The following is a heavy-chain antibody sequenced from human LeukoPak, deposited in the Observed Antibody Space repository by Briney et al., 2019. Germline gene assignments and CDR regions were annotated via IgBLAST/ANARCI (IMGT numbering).Heavy chain of an antibody. CDR1: GFTFSSYG. CDR2: IKEDGTEK. J-gene: IGHJ4*02. CDR3: TRDDPRVGSTETD. V-gene: IGHV3-7*01. Sequence: PGGSLRLSCAASGFTFSSYGMHWVRQAPGKGLEWVANIKEDGTEKFYVDSVKGRFTVSRDSARASVFLQMNSLRAEDTAVYYCTRDDPRVGSTETDWGQGTLVTVSS. D-gene: IGHD1-26*01.